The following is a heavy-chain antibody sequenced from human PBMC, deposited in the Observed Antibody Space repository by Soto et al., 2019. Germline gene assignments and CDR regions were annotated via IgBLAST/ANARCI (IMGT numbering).Heavy chain of an antibody. CDR3: AREGDGTTGYYQDY. CDR2: VNSDESST. CDR1: GFTFSNYY. V-gene: IGHV3-74*01. J-gene: IGHJ4*01. Sequence: GGSLRLSCAASGFTFSNYYMHWVRQAPGKGLVWVSRVNSDESSTSYADSVKGRFTISRDNAKKTLYLQMNSLRAEDTAVYYCAREGDGTTGYYQDYWGHGTLVTVS. D-gene: IGHD3-22*01.